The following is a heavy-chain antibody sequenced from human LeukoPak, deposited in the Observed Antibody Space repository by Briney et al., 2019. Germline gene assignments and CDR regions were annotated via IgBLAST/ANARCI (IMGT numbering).Heavy chain of an antibody. CDR1: GDSVSSNSAA. CDR2: TYYWSKWYN. D-gene: IGHD4-23*01. CDR3: ARGTTVVTPPYYYYYGMDV. Sequence: SQTLSLTCAISGDSVSSNSAAWNWIRQSPSRGLEWLGRTYYWSKWYNDYAVSVKSRITINPDTSKNQFSLQLNSVTPEDTAVYYCARGTTVVTPPYYYYYGMDVWGQGTTVTVSS. V-gene: IGHV6-1*01. J-gene: IGHJ6*02.